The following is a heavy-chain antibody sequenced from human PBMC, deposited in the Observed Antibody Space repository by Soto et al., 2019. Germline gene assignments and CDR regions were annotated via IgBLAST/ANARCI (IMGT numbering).Heavy chain of an antibody. D-gene: IGHD6-19*01. Sequence: ASVKVSCKTSGGTFSTYAIYWARQAPGQGLEWMGAIIPLFGTADYAQKFQGRVTITADESTSTAYMELSSLRSEDTAVYYCARPKGSYSSGYYYFDYWGQGTLVTSPQ. CDR2: IIPLFGTA. CDR1: GGTFSTYA. V-gene: IGHV1-69*13. J-gene: IGHJ4*02. CDR3: ARPKGSYSSGYYYFDY.